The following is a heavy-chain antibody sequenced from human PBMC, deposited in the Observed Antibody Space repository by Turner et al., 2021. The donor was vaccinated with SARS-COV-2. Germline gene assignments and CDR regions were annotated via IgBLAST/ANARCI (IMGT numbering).Heavy chain of an antibody. CDR3: ARDLMEVGGMDV. V-gene: IGHV3-53*01. CDR1: VFTVSSNY. CDR2: IYSGGST. J-gene: IGHJ6*02. D-gene: IGHD3-3*01. Sequence: EVQLVESGGGLLQPGVSLRLSCAASVFTVSSNYMSCVRQDPGKGLEWVSVIYSGGSTYYADSVKGRFTISRDNSKNTLYLQMNSLRAEDTAVYYCARDLMEVGGMDVWGQGTTVTVSS.